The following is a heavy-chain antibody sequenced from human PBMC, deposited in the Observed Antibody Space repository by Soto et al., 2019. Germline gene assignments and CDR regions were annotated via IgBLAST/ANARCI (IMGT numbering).Heavy chain of an antibody. CDR3: AAFKGDYYDSSGYYPYYYGMDV. CDR1: GGTFSSYA. V-gene: IGHV1-69*13. Sequence: SVKVSCKASGGTFSSYAISWVRQAPGQGLEWMGGIIPIFGTANYAQKFQGRVTITADESTSTAYMELSSLRSEDTAVYYCAAFKGDYYDSSGYYPYYYGMDVWGQGTTVTVSS. CDR2: IIPIFGTA. D-gene: IGHD3-22*01. J-gene: IGHJ6*02.